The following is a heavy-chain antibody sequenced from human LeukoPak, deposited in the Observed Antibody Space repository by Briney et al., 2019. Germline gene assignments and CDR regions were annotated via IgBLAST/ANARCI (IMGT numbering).Heavy chain of an antibody. CDR1: GFTFSSYA. Sequence: GGSLRLSCAASGFTFSSYAMSWVRQAPGKGLERVSAISGSSGSTYYADSVKGRFTISRDNSKNTLYLQMNSLRAEDTAVYYCAKTYYDGSGYSWFDYWGQGTLVTVSS. CDR3: AKTYYDGSGYSWFDY. CDR2: ISGSSGST. D-gene: IGHD3-22*01. V-gene: IGHV3-23*01. J-gene: IGHJ4*02.